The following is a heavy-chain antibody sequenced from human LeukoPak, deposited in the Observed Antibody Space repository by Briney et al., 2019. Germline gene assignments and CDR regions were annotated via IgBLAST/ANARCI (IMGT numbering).Heavy chain of an antibody. CDR3: ARVLRDSYFDQ. D-gene: IGHD3-9*01. J-gene: IGHJ4*02. CDR1: GFAFSGYN. CDR2: ITASSIYI. V-gene: IGHV3-21*01. Sequence: PGGSLRLSCAASGFAFSGYNMNWVRQAPGKGLEWVSSITASSIYIYYADSVKGRFTISRDNAKNSLYLEMNSLRAEDTAVYYCARVLRDSYFDQWGQGTLVTVPS.